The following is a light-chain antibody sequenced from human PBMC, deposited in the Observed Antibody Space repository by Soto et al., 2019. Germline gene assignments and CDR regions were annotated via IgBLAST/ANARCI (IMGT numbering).Light chain of an antibody. CDR1: QSVTSA. Sequence: EIVVTQSPDTLSVSPGDRAALSCRTSQSVTSALAWCQQKPGQAPRLLIYGASSRAAGIPARFSGSGSGTEFTLTISSLQSEDFAVYYCHHYSSWPPYTFGQGTKLEIK. V-gene: IGKV3D-15*01. CDR3: HHYSSWPPYT. J-gene: IGKJ2*01. CDR2: GAS.